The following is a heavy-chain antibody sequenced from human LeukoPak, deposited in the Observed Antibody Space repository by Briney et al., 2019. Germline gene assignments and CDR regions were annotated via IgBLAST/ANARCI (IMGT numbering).Heavy chain of an antibody. CDR2: VHLSGAS. CDR1: GGSILTTNW. J-gene: IGHJ4*02. CDR3: ARESGAFSPFGF. Sequence: SETLSLTCAVSGGSILTTNWWSWVRQPPGKGLEWIGEVHLSGASNYNPSLKSRVSMSIDKSKNQLSLKLTSVTAADTAMYYCARESGAFSPFGFWGQGTLVTASS. V-gene: IGHV4-4*02. D-gene: IGHD1-26*01.